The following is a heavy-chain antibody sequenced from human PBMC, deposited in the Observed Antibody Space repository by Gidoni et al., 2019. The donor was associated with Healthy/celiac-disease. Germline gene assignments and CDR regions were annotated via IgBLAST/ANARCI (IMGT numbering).Heavy chain of an antibody. CDR2: IYYSGST. CDR1: GGSISSYY. D-gene: IGHD4-17*01. J-gene: IGHJ6*02. CDR3: ARGPGWGYGGNSLPRYYYYYGMDV. Sequence: QVQLQESGPGLVKPSETLSLTCTVPGGSISSYYWSWIRQPPGKGLEWIGYIYYSGSTNYNPSLKSRVTISVDTSKNQFSLKLSSVTAADTAVYYCARGPGWGYGGNSLPRYYYYYGMDVWGQGTTVTVSS. V-gene: IGHV4-59*01.